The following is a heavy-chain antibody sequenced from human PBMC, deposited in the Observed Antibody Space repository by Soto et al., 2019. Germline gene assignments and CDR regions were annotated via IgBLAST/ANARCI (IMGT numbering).Heavy chain of an antibody. CDR1: GFTFSSYG. CDR2: ISYDGSNK. CDR3: AKDQEDIIAAPHFDY. V-gene: IGHV3-30*18. J-gene: IGHJ4*02. D-gene: IGHD6-6*01. Sequence: QVQVVESGGGVVQPGRSLRLSCAASGFTFSSYGMHWVRQAPGKGLEWVAVISYDGSNKYYADSVKGRFTISRDNSKNTLYLQMNSLRAEDTAVYYCAKDQEDIIAAPHFDYWGQGTLVTVSS.